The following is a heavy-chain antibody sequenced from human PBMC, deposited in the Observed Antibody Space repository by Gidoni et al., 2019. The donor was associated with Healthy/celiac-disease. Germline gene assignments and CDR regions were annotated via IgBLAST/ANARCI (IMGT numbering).Heavy chain of an antibody. CDR3: ATMGIAHQRRTPYYYGMDV. CDR1: GYTLTELY. V-gene: IGHV1-24*01. CDR2: FDPEDGET. J-gene: IGHJ6*02. D-gene: IGHD6-13*01. Sequence: QVQLVQSGAEVKKPGASVKVSCKVSGYTLTELYMHWVRQAPGKGLEWMGGFDPEDGETIYAQKFQGRVTMTEDTSTDTAYMELSSLRSEDTAVYYCATMGIAHQRRTPYYYGMDVWGQGTTVTVSS.